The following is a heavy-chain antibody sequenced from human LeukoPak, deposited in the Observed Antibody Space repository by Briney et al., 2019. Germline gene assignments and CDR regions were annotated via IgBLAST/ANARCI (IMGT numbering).Heavy chain of an antibody. D-gene: IGHD3-9*01. CDR3: ARTDNYYYGMDV. Sequence: PVKVSCKASGGTFSSYAISWVRQAPGQGLEWMGGIIPIFGTANYAQKFQGRVTITADKSTSTAYMGLSSLRSEDTAVYYCARTDNYYYGMDVWGKGTTVTVSS. V-gene: IGHV1-69*06. CDR1: GGTFSSYA. J-gene: IGHJ6*04. CDR2: IIPIFGTA.